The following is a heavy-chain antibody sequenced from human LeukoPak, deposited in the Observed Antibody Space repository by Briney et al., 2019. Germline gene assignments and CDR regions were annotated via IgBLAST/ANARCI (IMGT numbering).Heavy chain of an antibody. Sequence: SVKVSCKASGFTFTSSAVQWVRRARGQRLEWIGWIVVGSGDTNSAQKFQERVTITRDMSTRTAYMELSSLRSEDTAVYYCGADSMPRGVFSYAFDIWGQGTMVTVSS. CDR1: GFTFTSSA. V-gene: IGHV1-58*01. CDR2: IVVGSGDT. CDR3: GADSMPRGVFSYAFDI. J-gene: IGHJ3*02. D-gene: IGHD3-10*01.